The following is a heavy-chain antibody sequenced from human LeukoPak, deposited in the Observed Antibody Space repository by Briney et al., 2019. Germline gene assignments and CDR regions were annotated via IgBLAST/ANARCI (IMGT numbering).Heavy chain of an antibody. V-gene: IGHV4-39*01. CDR1: GGSISSSSYY. CDR3: ARRDAFDI. CDR2: IYYSGST. Sequence: TTSETLSLTCTVSGGSISSSSYYWGWIRQPPGKGLEWIGSIYYSGSTYYNPSLKSRVTISVDTSKNQFSLKLSSVTAADTAVYYCARRDAFDIWGQGTMVTVSS. J-gene: IGHJ3*02.